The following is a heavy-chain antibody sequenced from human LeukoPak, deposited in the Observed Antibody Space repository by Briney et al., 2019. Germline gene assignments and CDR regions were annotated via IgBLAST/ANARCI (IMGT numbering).Heavy chain of an antibody. CDR1: GGSISSYY. V-gene: IGHV4-4*07. J-gene: IGHJ5*02. CDR3: ARSPYSSSWYPFAP. CDR2: IYTSGST. D-gene: IGHD6-13*01. Sequence: SETLSLTCTVSGGSISSYYWSWIRQPAGKVLEWIGRIYTSGSTNYNPSLKSRVTMSVDTSKNQFSLKLSSVTAADTAVYYCARSPYSSSWYPFAPWGQGTLVTVSS.